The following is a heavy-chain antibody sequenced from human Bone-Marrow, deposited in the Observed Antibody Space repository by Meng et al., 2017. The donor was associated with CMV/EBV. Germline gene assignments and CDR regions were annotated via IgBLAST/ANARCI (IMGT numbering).Heavy chain of an antibody. CDR3: TTELRFLEWLPMEGRFDY. CDR2: IKSKTDGGTT. J-gene: IGHJ4*02. CDR1: NAG. Sequence: NAGMRWDRQGQGKGLERVGRIKSKTDGGTTDYDAPVKGRFTISRDDSKNTLYLQMNSLKTEDTAVYYCTTELRFLEWLPMEGRFDYWGQGTLVTVSS. V-gene: IGHV3-15*01. D-gene: IGHD3-3*01.